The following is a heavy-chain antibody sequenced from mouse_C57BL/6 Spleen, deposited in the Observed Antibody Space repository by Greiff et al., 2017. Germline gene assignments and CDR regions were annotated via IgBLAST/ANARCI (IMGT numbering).Heavy chain of an antibody. V-gene: IGHV1-54*01. D-gene: IGHD2-1*01. CDR2: INPGSGGT. J-gene: IGHJ2*01. CDR3: AREDYGNHLDY. Sequence: QVQLQQSGAELVRPGTSVKVSCKASGYAFTNYLIEWVKQRPGQGLEWIGVINPGSGGTNYNEKFKGKATLTADKSSSTAYMQLSSLTSEDSAVYFCAREDYGNHLDYWGQGTTLTVSS. CDR1: GYAFTNYL.